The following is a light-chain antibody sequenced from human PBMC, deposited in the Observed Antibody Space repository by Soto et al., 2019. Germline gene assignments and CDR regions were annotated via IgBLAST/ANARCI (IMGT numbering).Light chain of an antibody. V-gene: IGLV2-23*01. Sequence: QSALTQPDSVSGSPGQTITISGTGTSSDVGSYNLVSWYQQHPGKAPKLLIYDGSKRPSGVSNRFSESKSGNTASLTISGLQAENEADYYCCSYVGNSAWVFGSGTKLTVL. J-gene: IGLJ1*01. CDR1: SSDVGSYNL. CDR2: DGS. CDR3: CSYVGNSAWV.